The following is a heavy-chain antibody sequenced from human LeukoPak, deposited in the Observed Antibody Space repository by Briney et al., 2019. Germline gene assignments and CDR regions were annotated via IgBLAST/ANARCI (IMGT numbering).Heavy chain of an antibody. CDR1: GFTFSDYW. Sequence: GGSLRLSCVASGFTFSDYWMGWVRQAPGKGLERVANIKLDGSEKYYVDSVKGRFTISRDNAKNSLYLQMNSLRAEDTAVYYCAREQTTVKDGGGWFDPWGQGTLVTVSS. V-gene: IGHV3-7*01. D-gene: IGHD4-11*01. J-gene: IGHJ5*02. CDR2: IKLDGSEK. CDR3: AREQTTVKDGGGWFDP.